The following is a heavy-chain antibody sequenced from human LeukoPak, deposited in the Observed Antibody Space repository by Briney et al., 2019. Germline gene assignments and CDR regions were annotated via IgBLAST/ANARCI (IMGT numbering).Heavy chain of an antibody. V-gene: IGHV1-18*01. Sequence: ASVKVSCKASGYTFTSYGISWVRQAPGQGLEWMGWISAYNGNTNYAQKLQGRVTMTTDTSTSTAYMELRCLRSDDTAVYYCARCPNPVDTAMVFGFRLYAFDIWGQGTMVTVSS. D-gene: IGHD5-18*01. CDR1: GYTFTSYG. CDR2: ISAYNGNT. CDR3: ARCPNPVDTAMVFGFRLYAFDI. J-gene: IGHJ3*02.